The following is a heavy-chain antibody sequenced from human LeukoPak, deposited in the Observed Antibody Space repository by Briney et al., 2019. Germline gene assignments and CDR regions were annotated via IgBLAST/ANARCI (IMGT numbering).Heavy chain of an antibody. CDR3: ARDGRYGATFYYYYYMDV. CDR2: ISSTGTDR. J-gene: IGHJ6*03. D-gene: IGHD3-10*01. V-gene: IGHV3-74*01. Sequence: GGSLRLSCVASGFSLSSHWMHWVRQVPGEGPVWVARISSTGTDRNYADSVRGRFTISRDSANNTLYLQMNSLRGDDTALYYYARDGRYGATFYYYYYMDVWGKGTTVIVSS. CDR1: GFSLSSHW.